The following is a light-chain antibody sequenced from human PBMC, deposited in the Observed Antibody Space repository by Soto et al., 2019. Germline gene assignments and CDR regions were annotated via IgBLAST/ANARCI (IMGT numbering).Light chain of an antibody. CDR1: QSVSSY. CDR3: QQRSNWPPLT. Sequence: EIVLTHSPATLSLSPGSRAPLSCRASQSVSSYLAWYQQKPGQAPRLLIYDASNRATGIPARFSGSGSGTDFTLTISSLEPEDFAVYYCQQRSNWPPLTFGKGTRLEIK. J-gene: IGKJ5*01. V-gene: IGKV3-11*01. CDR2: DAS.